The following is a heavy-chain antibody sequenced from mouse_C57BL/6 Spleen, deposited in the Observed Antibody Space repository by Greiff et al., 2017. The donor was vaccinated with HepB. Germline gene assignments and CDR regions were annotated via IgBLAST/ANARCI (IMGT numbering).Heavy chain of an antibody. CDR3: AIYYGPYWYFDV. D-gene: IGHD2-1*01. V-gene: IGHV1-64*01. J-gene: IGHJ1*03. CDR1: GYTFTSYW. CDR2: IHPNSGST. Sequence: VQLQQSGAELVKPGASVKLSCKASGYTFTSYWMHWVKQRPGQGLEWIGMIHPNSGSTNYNEKFKSKATLTVDKSSSTAYMQLSSLTSEDSAVYYCAIYYGPYWYFDVWGTGTTVTVSS.